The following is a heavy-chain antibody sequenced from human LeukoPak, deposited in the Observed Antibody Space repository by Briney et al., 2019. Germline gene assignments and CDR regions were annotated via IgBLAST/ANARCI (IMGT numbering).Heavy chain of an antibody. D-gene: IGHD6-6*01. CDR2: IYYSGFA. CDR3: ATQVGAARTYFDY. J-gene: IGHJ4*02. V-gene: IGHV4-59*08. CDR1: GGSISNYY. Sequence: SETLSLTCTVSGGSISNYYWNWIRQPPGKGLEWIGFIYYSGFANYSPSLKSRVTMSVDTSKNQFSLNLNSVTAADTAVYYCATQVGAARTYFDYWGQGTLVTVSS.